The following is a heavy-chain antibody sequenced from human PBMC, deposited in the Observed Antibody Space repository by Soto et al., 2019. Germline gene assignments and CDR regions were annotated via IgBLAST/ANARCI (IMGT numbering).Heavy chain of an antibody. CDR3: ARVASFRAGSKALHYYYYGMDV. J-gene: IGHJ6*01. CDR2: IYYSGST. Sequence: QLQLQESGPGLVKPSETLSLTCTVSGGSISSSGYYWGWIRQPPGKGLEWIGSIYYSGSTYYNPSLKSRVTISVDTSKNQFSLKLSSVTAADTAVYSCARVASFRAGSKALHYYYYGMDVWGQGTTVTVSS. V-gene: IGHV4-39*01. CDR1: GGSISSSGYY. D-gene: IGHD6-25*01.